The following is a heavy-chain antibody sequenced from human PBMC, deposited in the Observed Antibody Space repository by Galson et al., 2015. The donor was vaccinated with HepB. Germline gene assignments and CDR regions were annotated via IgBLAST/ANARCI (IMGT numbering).Heavy chain of an antibody. CDR3: ARVRVNYYGSGHHDY. Sequence: SLRLSCAASGFTFSSYSMNWVRQAPGKGLEWVSSISSSSSYIYYADSVKGRFTISRDNAKNSLYLQMNSLRAEDTAVYYCARVRVNYYGSGHHDYWGQGTLVTVSS. J-gene: IGHJ4*02. D-gene: IGHD3-10*01. V-gene: IGHV3-21*01. CDR1: GFTFSSYS. CDR2: ISSSSSYI.